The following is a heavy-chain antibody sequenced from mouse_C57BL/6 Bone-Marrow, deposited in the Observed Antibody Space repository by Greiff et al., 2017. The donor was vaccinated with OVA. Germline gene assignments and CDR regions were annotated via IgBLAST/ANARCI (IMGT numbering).Heavy chain of an antibody. CDR2: ISYDGSN. J-gene: IGHJ4*01. CDR1: GYSITSGYY. V-gene: IGHV3-6*01. Sequence: DVQLQESGPGLVKPSQSLSLTCSVTGYSITSGYYWNWIRQFPGNKLEWMGYISYDGSNNYNPSLKNRISITRDTSKNQFFLKLNSVTTEDTATYYCARDTTVVAEGTYYAMDYWGQGTSVTVSS. CDR3: ARDTTVVAEGTYYAMDY. D-gene: IGHD1-1*01.